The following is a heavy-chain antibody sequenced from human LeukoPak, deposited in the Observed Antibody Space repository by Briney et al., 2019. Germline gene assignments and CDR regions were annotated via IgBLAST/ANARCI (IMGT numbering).Heavy chain of an antibody. D-gene: IGHD5-12*01. V-gene: IGHV4-59*01. J-gene: IGHJ6*03. CDR3: ARVGTTWLYYMDV. CDR2: IYYSGST. Sequence: PSETLSLTCTVSGGSISSYYWSWIRQPPGKGLEWIGYIYYSGSTNYNPSLKSRVTISVDTSKNRFSLKLSSVTAADTAVYYCARVGTTWLYYMDVWGKGTTVTISS. CDR1: GGSISSYY.